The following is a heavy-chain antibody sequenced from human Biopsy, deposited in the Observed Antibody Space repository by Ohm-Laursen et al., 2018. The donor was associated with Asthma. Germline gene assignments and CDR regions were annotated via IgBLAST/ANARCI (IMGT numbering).Heavy chain of an antibody. CDR1: GFAVSRDY. V-gene: IGHV3-53*01. J-gene: IGHJ4*02. CDR3: ARGDSSNWSHYYFDY. D-gene: IGHD3-22*01. CDR2: IYSGGTS. Sequence: SLRLSRAASGFAVSRDYMFWVRQAPGKGLEWVSAIYSGGTSYTAVYVRGRYTISRDYSKNTLYLQMHSLRAEDTAVYYCARGDSSNWSHYYFDYWGQGTLVTVSS.